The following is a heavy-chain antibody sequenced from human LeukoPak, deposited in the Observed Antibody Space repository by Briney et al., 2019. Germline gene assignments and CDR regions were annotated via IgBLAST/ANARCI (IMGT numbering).Heavy chain of an antibody. CDR1: GFTVSSNY. J-gene: IGHJ4*02. V-gene: IGHV3-66*01. CDR2: IYSGGTT. Sequence: GGSLRLSCAASGFTVSSNYMNWVRQAPGKGLEWVSVIYSGGTTYYADSVKGRFTISRDNSKNTVYLQMNSLRAEDTAVYYCARDAAPGYSRAYYFDYWGQGTLVAVSS. CDR3: ARDAAPGYSRAYYFDY. D-gene: IGHD6-13*01.